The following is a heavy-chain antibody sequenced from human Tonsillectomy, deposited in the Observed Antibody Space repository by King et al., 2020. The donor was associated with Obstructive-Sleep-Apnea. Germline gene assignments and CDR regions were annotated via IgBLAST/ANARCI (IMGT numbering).Heavy chain of an antibody. CDR2: IFSNDEK. CDR1: GFSLSNARMG. J-gene: IGHJ4*02. V-gene: IGHV2-26*01. D-gene: IGHD3-16*01. CDR3: ARIKPEDPLPPGLGGFFDY. Sequence: VTLKESGPVLVKPTETLTLTCTVSGFSLSNARMGVSWIRQPPGKALEWLAHIFSNDEKSYSTSLKSRLTISKDTSKSQVVLTMTNMDPVDTATYYCARIKPEDPLPPGLGGFFDYWGQGTLVTVSS.